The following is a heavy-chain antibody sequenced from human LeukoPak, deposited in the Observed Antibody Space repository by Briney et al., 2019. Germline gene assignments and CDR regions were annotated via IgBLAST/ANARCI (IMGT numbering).Heavy chain of an antibody. Sequence: PGGSLRLSCAASGFTFTSYAMSWVRLAQGKGLEWVSAISGSGGSTYYADSVKGRFTISRDNAKNTLYLQMNSLRAEDTAVYYCAKEMATFFDYWGQGTLVTVSS. D-gene: IGHD5-24*01. CDR3: AKEMATFFDY. V-gene: IGHV3-23*01. CDR2: ISGSGGST. CDR1: GFTFTSYA. J-gene: IGHJ4*02.